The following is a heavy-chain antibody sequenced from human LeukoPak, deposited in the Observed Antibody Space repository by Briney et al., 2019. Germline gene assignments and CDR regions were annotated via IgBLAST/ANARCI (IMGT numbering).Heavy chain of an antibody. CDR1: GITLSGYA. CDR2: ISSRSSYT. D-gene: IGHD2-2*01. J-gene: IGHJ4*02. Sequence: GGSLRLSCAASGITLSGYAMSWVRQAPGKGLEWLSYISSRSSYTNYADSVKGRFAISRDNAKNSLFLQMNSLRAEDTAVYYCARPPCSSTSCYNYYFDYWGQGTLVTVSS. V-gene: IGHV3-11*03. CDR3: ARPPCSSTSCYNYYFDY.